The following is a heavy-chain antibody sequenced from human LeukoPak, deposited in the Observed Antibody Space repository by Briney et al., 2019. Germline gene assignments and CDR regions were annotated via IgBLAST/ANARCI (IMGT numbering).Heavy chain of an antibody. CDR1: GYTFTGYY. V-gene: IGHV1-2*02. CDR2: INPNSGGT. J-gene: IGHJ4*02. D-gene: IGHD1-1*01. Sequence: ASVKVSCKASGYTFTGYYMHWVRQAPGQGLEWMGWINPNSGGTNYAQKFQGRVTMTRDTSISTAYMELSRLRSDDTAVYYCARVGHWHPRYFDYWGQGTLVTVSS. CDR3: ARVGHWHPRYFDY.